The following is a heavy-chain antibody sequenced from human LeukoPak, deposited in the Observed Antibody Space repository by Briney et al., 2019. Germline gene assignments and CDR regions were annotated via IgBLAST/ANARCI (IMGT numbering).Heavy chain of an antibody. Sequence: PSETLSLTCTVSGGSISSYYWGWIRQPPGKGLEWIGSIYYSGSTYYNPSLKSRVTISVDTSKNQFSLKLSSVTAADTAVYYCARARGCSYGYYFDYWGQGTLVTVSS. J-gene: IGHJ4*02. CDR1: GGSISSYY. D-gene: IGHD5-18*01. CDR3: ARARGCSYGYYFDY. CDR2: IYYSGST. V-gene: IGHV4-39*07.